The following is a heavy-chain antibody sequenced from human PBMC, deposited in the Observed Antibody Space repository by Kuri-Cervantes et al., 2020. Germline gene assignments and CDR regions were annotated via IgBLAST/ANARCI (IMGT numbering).Heavy chain of an antibody. CDR1: GGSFSGYY. J-gene: IGHJ5*02. CDR2: INHSGST. CDR3: ASREYSSGWYANWFDP. V-gene: IGHV4-34*01. Sequence: SQTLSLTCAVYGGSFSGYYWSWIRQPPGKGLEWIGEINHSGSTNYNPSLKSRVTISVDTSKNQFSLKLSSVTAADTAVYYCASREYSSGWYANWFDPWGQGTLVTVSS. D-gene: IGHD6-19*01.